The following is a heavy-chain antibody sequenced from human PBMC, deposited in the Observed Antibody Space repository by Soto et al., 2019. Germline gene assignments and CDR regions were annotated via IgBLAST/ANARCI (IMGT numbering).Heavy chain of an antibody. J-gene: IGHJ4*02. CDR3: TTDGDGGPNFDY. CDR2: IKSKTDGGTT. V-gene: IGHV3-15*01. Sequence: EVQLVESGGGLVKPGGSLRLSCAASGFTCSTAWMRWVRQAPGKGLEWVGRIKSKTDGGTTDYAAPVKGRFTISRDDSKNTLYLQMNSLKTEDTAVYYCTTDGDGGPNFDYWGQGTLVTVSS. CDR1: GFTCSTAW. D-gene: IGHD2-15*01.